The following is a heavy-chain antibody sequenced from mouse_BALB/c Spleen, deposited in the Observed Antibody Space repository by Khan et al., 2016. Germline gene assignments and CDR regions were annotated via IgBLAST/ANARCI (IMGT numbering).Heavy chain of an antibody. CDR3: ARIGLGHNYAMDY. D-gene: IGHD4-1*01. V-gene: IGHV5-17*02. CDR1: GFTFSTFG. J-gene: IGHJ4*01. CDR2: ISSGSTTI. Sequence: EVQLQESGGGLVQPGGSRKLSCAASGFTFSTFGMHWVRQAPEQGLEWVAFISSGSTTIYYADTVKGRFTISRDTPKNSLFLQLTSLRSEDTAMYYCARIGLGHNYAMDYWGQGTSVTVSS.